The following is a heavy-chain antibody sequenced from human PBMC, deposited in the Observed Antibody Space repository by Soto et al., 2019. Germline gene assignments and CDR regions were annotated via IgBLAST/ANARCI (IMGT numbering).Heavy chain of an antibody. CDR2: ISAYNGYT. Sequence: GASVKVSCKASGYTFTSYGISWVRQAPGQGLEWMGWISAYNGYTNYAQKLQGRVTMTTDTSTSTAYMELRSLRSDDTAVYYCARVKGGGDFVTDAFDIWGQGTMVTVSS. J-gene: IGHJ3*02. CDR1: GYTFTSYG. CDR3: ARVKGGGDFVTDAFDI. D-gene: IGHD2-21*02. V-gene: IGHV1-18*01.